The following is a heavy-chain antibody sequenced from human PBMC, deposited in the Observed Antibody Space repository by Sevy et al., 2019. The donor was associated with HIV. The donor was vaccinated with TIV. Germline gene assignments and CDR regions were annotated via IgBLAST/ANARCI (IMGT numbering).Heavy chain of an antibody. V-gene: IGHV3-23*01. CDR1: GFTFAKNS. Sequence: GGSLRLSCAASGFTFAKNSMSWVRQAPGKGLEWVSTFSFGCGRINYAGSVKGRFTISRDDSKNTLFLQMNSLRAEDTATYFCAREGCTQPHDYWGQGTLVTVSS. D-gene: IGHD2-8*01. CDR2: FSFGCGRI. J-gene: IGHJ4*02. CDR3: AREGCTQPHDY.